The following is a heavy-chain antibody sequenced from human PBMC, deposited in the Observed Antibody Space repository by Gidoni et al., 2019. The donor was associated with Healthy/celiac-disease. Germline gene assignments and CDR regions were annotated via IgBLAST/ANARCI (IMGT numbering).Heavy chain of an antibody. Sequence: QVQLVESGGGVVQPGRSLRLSCAASGCTFSSYGMHWVRQAPGKGLEWVAVISYYGSNKDYASSVTGRFTISRDNSKNTPYLHINSLRADDTAVYYFDSWGQGTLVTVSS. CDR1: GCTFSSYG. V-gene: IGHV3-30*03. CDR2: ISYYGSNK. CDR3: DS. J-gene: IGHJ5*01.